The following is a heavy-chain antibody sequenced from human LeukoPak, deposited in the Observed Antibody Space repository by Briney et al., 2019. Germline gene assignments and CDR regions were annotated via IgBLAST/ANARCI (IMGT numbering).Heavy chain of an antibody. CDR2: IYTSGST. CDR1: GGSISSGSYY. J-gene: IGHJ6*03. V-gene: IGHV4-61*02. CDR3: ARDSRHYYYYMDV. D-gene: IGHD2-2*01. Sequence: NPSETLSLTRTVSGGSISSGSYYWSWIRQPAGKGLEWIGRIYTSGSTNYNPSLKSRVTISVDTSKNQFSLKLSSVTAADTAVYYCARDSRHYYYYMDVWGKGTTVTVS.